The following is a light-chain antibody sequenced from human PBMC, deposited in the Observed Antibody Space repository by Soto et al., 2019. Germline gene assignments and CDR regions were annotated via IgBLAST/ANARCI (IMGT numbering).Light chain of an antibody. Sequence: DIVMTHSPASLSVSRGERATINCKSTQSVLYSSNNKNYLAWYQQKPGQPPKLLIYWASTRESGVPDRFRGSGSGTDFTLTITSLQAEDVPVYYCQPSYSSKWTAGQLTKV. CDR1: QSVLYSSNNKNY. V-gene: IGKV4-1*01. J-gene: IGKJ1*01. CDR3: QPSYSSKWT. CDR2: WAS.